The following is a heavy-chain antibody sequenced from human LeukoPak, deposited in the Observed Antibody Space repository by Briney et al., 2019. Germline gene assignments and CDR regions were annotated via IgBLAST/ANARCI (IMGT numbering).Heavy chain of an antibody. Sequence: SDTLSLTCTVSGGSISSGDYYWSWIRQPPGKGLEWIGYIYYSGSTYYNPSLKSRVTISVDTSKNQFSLKLSSVTAADTAVYYCALSTPTAYYMDVWGKGTTVTVSS. J-gene: IGHJ6*03. CDR3: ALSTPTAYYMDV. CDR2: IYYSGST. V-gene: IGHV4-30-4*02. CDR1: GGSISSGDYY. D-gene: IGHD2-2*01.